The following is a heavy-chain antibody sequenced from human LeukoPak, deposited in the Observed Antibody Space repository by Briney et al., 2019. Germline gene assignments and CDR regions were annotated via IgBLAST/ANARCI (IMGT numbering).Heavy chain of an antibody. V-gene: IGHV3-30*01. CDR3: ARSSISPHYYFYYMDV. CDR1: GFTFSSYA. D-gene: IGHD2-2*01. Sequence: GGSLRLSCAASGFTFSSYAMHWVRQAPGKGLEWVAFISHDGIDKYFADSVRGRFTISRDISKNTLYLQMNSLRAEDTAVYYCARSSISPHYYFYYMDVWGKGTTVTVSS. CDR2: ISHDGIDK. J-gene: IGHJ6*03.